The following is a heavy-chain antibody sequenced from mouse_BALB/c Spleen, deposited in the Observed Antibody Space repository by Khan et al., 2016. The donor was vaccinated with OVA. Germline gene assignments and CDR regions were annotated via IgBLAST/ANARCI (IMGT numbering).Heavy chain of an antibody. Sequence: QVQLKQSGPGLVAPSQSLSITCTVSGFSLTNYGVHWLRQPPGKGLEWLGLIWAGGSTNYNSALMSRLSISKDNSKGQVFLKMNSLQTGDTAVYYWATLYGDEPYWGQGTLVTVSA. V-gene: IGHV2-9*02. CDR2: IWAGGST. CDR1: GFSLTNYG. J-gene: IGHJ3*01. D-gene: IGHD2-13*01. CDR3: ATLYGDEPY.